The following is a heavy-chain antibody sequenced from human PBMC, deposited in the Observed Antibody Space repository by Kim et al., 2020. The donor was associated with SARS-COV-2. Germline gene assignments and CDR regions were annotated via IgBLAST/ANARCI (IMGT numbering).Heavy chain of an antibody. CDR2: IIPIFGTA. V-gene: IGHV1-69*13. CDR3: ARSLRGIGILTGYYMGSFDY. Sequence: SVKVSCKASGGTFSSYAISWVRQAPGQGLEWMGGIIPIFGTANYAQKFQGRVTITADESTSTAYMELSSLRSEDTAVYYCARSLRGIGILTGYYMGSFDYWGQGTLVTVSS. J-gene: IGHJ4*02. D-gene: IGHD3-9*01. CDR1: GGTFSSYA.